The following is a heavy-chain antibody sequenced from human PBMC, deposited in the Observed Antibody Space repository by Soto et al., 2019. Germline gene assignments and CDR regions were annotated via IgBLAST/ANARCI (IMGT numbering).Heavy chain of an antibody. Sequence: ASVKVSCKASGGTFSSYAISWVRQAPGQGLEWMGGINPNSGGTNYAQKFQGRVTMTRDTSISTAYMELSRLRSDDTAVYYCARDSAYYYDSSGYYRSFDYWGQGTLVTVSS. CDR2: INPNSGGT. CDR1: GGTFSSYA. D-gene: IGHD3-22*01. CDR3: ARDSAYYYDSSGYYRSFDY. V-gene: IGHV1-2*02. J-gene: IGHJ4*02.